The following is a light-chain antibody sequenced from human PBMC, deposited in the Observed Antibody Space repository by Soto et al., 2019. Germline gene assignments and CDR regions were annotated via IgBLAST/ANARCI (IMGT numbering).Light chain of an antibody. CDR2: GNS. CDR1: SSNIGAGYD. J-gene: IGLJ3*02. Sequence: QAVVTQPPSVSGAPGQRVTISCTGSSSNIGAGYDVHWYQQLPGTAPKLLIDGNSNRPSGVPDRFSGSKSGTSASLAITGLQAGDEADYYCQSYGSSGSVGVFGGGTKLTVL. CDR3: QSYGSSGSVGV. V-gene: IGLV1-40*01.